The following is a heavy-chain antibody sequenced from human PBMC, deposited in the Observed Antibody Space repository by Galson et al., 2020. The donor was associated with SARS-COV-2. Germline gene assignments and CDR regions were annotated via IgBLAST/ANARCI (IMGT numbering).Heavy chain of an antibody. J-gene: IGHJ4*02. Sequence: GGSLRLSCAASGFTFSSYAMHWVRQAPGKGLEWVAVISYDGSNKYYADSVKGRFTISRDNSKNTLYLQMNSLRAEDTAVYYCARDVSGWYIDYWGQGTLVTVSS. CDR1: GFTFSSYA. V-gene: IGHV3-30*04. D-gene: IGHD6-19*01. CDR2: ISYDGSNK. CDR3: ARDVSGWYIDY.